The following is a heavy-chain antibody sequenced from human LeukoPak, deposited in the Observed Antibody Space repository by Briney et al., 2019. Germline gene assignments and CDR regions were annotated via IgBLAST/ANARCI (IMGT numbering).Heavy chain of an antibody. J-gene: IGHJ3*02. D-gene: IGHD4-17*01. CDR2: IVVGSGNT. CDR3: AADGRDYGDYVVAFDT. V-gene: IGHV1-58*01. Sequence: ASVKVSCKASGFTFTSSAVQWVRQARGQRLEWIGWIVVGSGNTNYAQKFQERVTITRDMSTSTAYMELSSLRSEDTAVYYCAADGRDYGDYVVAFDTWGQGTMVTVSS. CDR1: GFTFTSSA.